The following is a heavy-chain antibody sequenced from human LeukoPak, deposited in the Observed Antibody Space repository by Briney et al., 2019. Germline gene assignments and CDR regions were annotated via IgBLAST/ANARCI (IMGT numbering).Heavy chain of an antibody. D-gene: IGHD3-22*01. CDR1: GYTLTELS. V-gene: IGHV1-24*01. CDR2: FDPEDGET. Sequence: ASVKVSCKVSGYTLTELSMHWVRQAPGKGLEWMGGFDPEDGETIYAQKFQGRVTMTTDTSTSTAYMELRSLRSDDTAVYYCARDVYYDSSGYYDYWGQGTLVTVSS. J-gene: IGHJ4*02. CDR3: ARDVYYDSSGYYDY.